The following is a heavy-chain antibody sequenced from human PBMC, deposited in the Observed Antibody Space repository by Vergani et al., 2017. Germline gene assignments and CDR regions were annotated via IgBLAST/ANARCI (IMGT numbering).Heavy chain of an antibody. CDR1: GFTVSSNY. CDR2: IYSGGST. D-gene: IGHD1-26*01. V-gene: IGHV3-53*01. CDR3: ASSLVGATTSDY. J-gene: IGHJ4*02. Sequence: EVQLVESGGGLIQPGGSLRLSCAASGFTVSSNYMSWVRRAPGKGLEWVSVIYSGGSTYYADSVKGRFTISRDNSKNKLYLQMNSLRAEDTAVYYWASSLVGATTSDYWGQGALVTVSS.